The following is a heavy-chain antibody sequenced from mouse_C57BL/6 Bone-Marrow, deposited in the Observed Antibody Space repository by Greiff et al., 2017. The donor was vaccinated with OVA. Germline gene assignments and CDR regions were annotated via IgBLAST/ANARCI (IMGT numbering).Heavy chain of an antibody. Sequence: QVQLQQSGAELARPGASVKLSCKASGYTFTSYGISWVKQRTGQGLEWIGEIYPRSGNTYYNEKFKGKATLTADKSSSTAYMELRSLTSEDSAVYFCARREAYYDYDASYWYFDVWGTGTTVTVSS. D-gene: IGHD2-4*01. J-gene: IGHJ1*03. CDR1: GYTFTSYG. CDR3: ARREAYYDYDASYWYFDV. CDR2: IYPRSGNT. V-gene: IGHV1-81*01.